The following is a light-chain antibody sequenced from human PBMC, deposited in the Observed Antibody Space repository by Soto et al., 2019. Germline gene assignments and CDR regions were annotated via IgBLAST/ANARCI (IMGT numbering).Light chain of an antibody. J-gene: IGKJ5*01. CDR3: QQYGSSRIT. CDR1: QSVSSSY. Sequence: EIVLTQSPGTLSLSPGERATLSCRASQSVSSSYLAWYQQKPGQAPRLLIYGASSRATGIPDRFSGSGSGKDFTFTISILEPEDFAVYYCQQYGSSRITFGQGTRLEIK. V-gene: IGKV3-20*01. CDR2: GAS.